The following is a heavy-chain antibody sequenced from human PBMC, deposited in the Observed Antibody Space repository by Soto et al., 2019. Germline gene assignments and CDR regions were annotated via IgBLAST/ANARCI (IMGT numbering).Heavy chain of an antibody. J-gene: IGHJ6*03. CDR1: GFTVSSNY. D-gene: IGHD3-3*01. Sequence: GGSLRLSCAASGFTVSSNYMSWVRQAPGKGLEWVSVIYSGGSTYYADSVKGRFTISRDNSKNTLYLQMNSLRAEDTAVYYCARLKDDFWSGYTFHYYYYMDVWGKGTTVTVSS. V-gene: IGHV3-66*01. CDR2: IYSGGST. CDR3: ARLKDDFWSGYTFHYYYYMDV.